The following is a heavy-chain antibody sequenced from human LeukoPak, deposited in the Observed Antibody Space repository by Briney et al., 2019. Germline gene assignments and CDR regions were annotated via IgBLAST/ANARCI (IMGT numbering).Heavy chain of an antibody. J-gene: IGHJ4*02. CDR1: GFTFDDYA. CDR2: ISWDGGST. V-gene: IGHV3-43D*03. CDR3: AKDSGSYSTLDY. Sequence: GGSLRLSCAASGFTFDDYAMHWVRQAPGKGLEWVSLISWDGGSTYYADSVKGRFTISRDNSKNSLYLQMNSLRAGDTALYYCAKDSGSYSTLDYWGQGTLVTVSS. D-gene: IGHD1-26*01.